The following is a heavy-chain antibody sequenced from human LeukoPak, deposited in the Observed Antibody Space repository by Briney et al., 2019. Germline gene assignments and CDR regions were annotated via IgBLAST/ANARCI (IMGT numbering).Heavy chain of an antibody. CDR3: TTEGLYSGSPGYFDY. CDR2: IKSKTDGGTT. J-gene: IGHJ4*02. CDR1: GFTFSNAW. V-gene: IGHV3-15*01. Sequence: KPGGSLRLSCAASGFTFSNAWMSWVRRAPGKGLEWVGRIKSKTDGGTTDYAAPVKGRFTISRDDSKNTLYLQMNSLKTEDTAVYYCTTEGLYSGSPGYFDYWGQGTLVTVSS. D-gene: IGHD1-26*01.